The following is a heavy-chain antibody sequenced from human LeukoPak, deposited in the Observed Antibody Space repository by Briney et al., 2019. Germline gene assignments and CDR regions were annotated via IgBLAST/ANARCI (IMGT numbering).Heavy chain of an antibody. CDR1: GGSISSYY. J-gene: IGHJ4*02. D-gene: IGHD3-16*01. CDR3: ARDRGLGAFDY. V-gene: IGHV4-59*06. CDR2: IYYSGST. Sequence: SETLSLTCTISGGSISSYYWSWIRQHPGKGLEWIGYIYYSGSTYYNPSLKSRVTISVDTSKNQFSLKLSSVTAADTAVYYCARDRGLGAFDYWGQGTLVTVSS.